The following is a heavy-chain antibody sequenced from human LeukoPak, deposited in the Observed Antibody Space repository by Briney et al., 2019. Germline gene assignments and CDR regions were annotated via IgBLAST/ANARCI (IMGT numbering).Heavy chain of an antibody. D-gene: IGHD2-15*01. CDR3: AKDHIVVVVAAYPDFDY. Sequence: GGSLRLSCAASGFTFSSYGMSWVRQAPGKGLEWVSAISGSGGSTYYADSVKGRFTISRDNSKNTLYLQMNSLRAEDTAVYYCAKDHIVVVVAAYPDFDYWGQGTLVTVSS. CDR2: ISGSGGST. V-gene: IGHV3-23*01. CDR1: GFTFSSYG. J-gene: IGHJ4*02.